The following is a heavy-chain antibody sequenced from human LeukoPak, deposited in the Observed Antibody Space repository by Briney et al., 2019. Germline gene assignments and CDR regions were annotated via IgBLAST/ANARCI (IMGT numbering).Heavy chain of an antibody. Sequence: GGSLRLSCASSGFTFSSYSMNWVRQAPGKGLEWVSSISSSSSYIYYADSVKGRFTISRDNAKNSLYLQMNSLRAEDTAAYYCARDMYYYDSSGYSRAYWGQGTLVTVSS. J-gene: IGHJ4*02. D-gene: IGHD3-22*01. CDR1: GFTFSSYS. CDR2: ISSSSSYI. V-gene: IGHV3-21*01. CDR3: ARDMYYYDSSGYSRAY.